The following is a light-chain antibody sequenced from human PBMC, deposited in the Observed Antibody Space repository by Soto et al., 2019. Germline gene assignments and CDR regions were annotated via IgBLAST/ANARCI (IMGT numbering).Light chain of an antibody. V-gene: IGKV1-9*01. CDR1: QGIGSY. J-gene: IGKJ5*01. CDR2: AAS. Sequence: DIQLTQSPSFLSASVGDRVTITCRASQGIGSYLAWYQQKAGKAPKPLIYAASTLQRGVPSRFSGSGSGTEFTLTISSLQPEDFATYYCQQLNSFPITFGQGTRLEI. CDR3: QQLNSFPIT.